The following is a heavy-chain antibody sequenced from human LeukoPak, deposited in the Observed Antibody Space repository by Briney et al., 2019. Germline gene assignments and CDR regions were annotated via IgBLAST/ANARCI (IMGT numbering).Heavy chain of an antibody. CDR2: ISGSGGST. Sequence: GGSLRLSCAASGFTFSSYAMSWVRQAPGKGLEWVSAISGSGGSTYYADSVKGRFTISRDNRYNTLYLQMNSLKSDDTAFYYCVKDYGNYRGSDHWGQGALVTVSS. V-gene: IGHV3-23*01. J-gene: IGHJ4*02. D-gene: IGHD3-22*01. CDR1: GFTFSSYA. CDR3: VKDYGNYRGSDH.